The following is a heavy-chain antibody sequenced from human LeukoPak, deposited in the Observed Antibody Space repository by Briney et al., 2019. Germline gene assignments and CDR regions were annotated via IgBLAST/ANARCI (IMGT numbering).Heavy chain of an antibody. J-gene: IGHJ4*02. V-gene: IGHV3-23*01. D-gene: IGHD3-10*01. Sequence: PGGSLRLSCAASGFTFSTYAMSWVRQAPGKGLEWVSAISGSGGTIYYADSVKGRFTISRDNAKNSLYLQMNSLRAEDTAVYYCARDRDGSGSYFDYWGQGTLVTVSS. CDR2: ISGSGGTI. CDR3: ARDRDGSGSYFDY. CDR1: GFTFSTYA.